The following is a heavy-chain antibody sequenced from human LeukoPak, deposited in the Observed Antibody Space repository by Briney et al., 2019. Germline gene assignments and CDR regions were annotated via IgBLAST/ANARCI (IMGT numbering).Heavy chain of an antibody. V-gene: IGHV1-8*02. J-gene: IGHJ6*03. Sequence: ASVKVSCKASGYTFTSYGISWVRQATGQGLEWMGWMNPNSGNTGYAQKFQGRVTMTRNTSISTAYMELSSLRSEDTAVYYCARRGYDFWSGYYIYYYYYMDVWGKGTTVTVSS. D-gene: IGHD3-3*01. CDR3: ARRGYDFWSGYYIYYYYYMDV. CDR1: GYTFTSYG. CDR2: MNPNSGNT.